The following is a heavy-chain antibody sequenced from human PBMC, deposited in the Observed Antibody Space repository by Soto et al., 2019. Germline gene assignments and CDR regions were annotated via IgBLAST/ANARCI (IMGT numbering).Heavy chain of an antibody. V-gene: IGHV4-34*01. Sequence: QVQLQQWGAGLLKPSETLSLTCAVYGGSFSGYYLSWIRQPPGKGLEWIGEINHSGSTNYNPSLKSRVTLSVDTSKHQFSLKLSSVTAADTAVYYCARGRRGGTKVVNLVDYWGQGTLVTVSS. J-gene: IGHJ4*02. D-gene: IGHD4-17*01. CDR2: INHSGST. CDR3: ARGRRGGTKVVNLVDY. CDR1: GGSFSGYY.